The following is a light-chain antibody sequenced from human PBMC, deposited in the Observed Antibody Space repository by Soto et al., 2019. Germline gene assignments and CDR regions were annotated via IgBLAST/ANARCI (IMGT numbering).Light chain of an antibody. J-gene: IGKJ4*01. Sequence: AIELTQSPSSLSASVGDRVTITCRASQGISSALAWYQHKPGKAPKLLIYDASSLESGVPSRFSGSGSGTDFTLHISSPQPEDFASYYGQHFNSYPSTFGGGTKVEIK. V-gene: IGKV1-13*02. CDR2: DAS. CDR1: QGISSA. CDR3: QHFNSYPST.